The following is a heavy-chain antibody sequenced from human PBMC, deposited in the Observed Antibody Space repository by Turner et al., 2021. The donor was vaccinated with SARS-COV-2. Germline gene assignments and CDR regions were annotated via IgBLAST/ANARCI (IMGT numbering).Heavy chain of an antibody. V-gene: IGHV4-34*01. CDR1: GGSFSGYY. CDR3: ARGRDDYIWGSPTPTYYFDY. CDR2: INHSGNT. J-gene: IGHJ4*02. Sequence: QVQLQQWGAGLLKPSETLSLTCAVYGGSFSGYYWSFIRQPPGKGLEWIGEINHSGNTNYNPSLQSRVITSVDTSKNHFSLKLTSVTAADTAVYYCARGRDDYIWGSPTPTYYFDYWGQGTLVTASS. D-gene: IGHD3-16*01.